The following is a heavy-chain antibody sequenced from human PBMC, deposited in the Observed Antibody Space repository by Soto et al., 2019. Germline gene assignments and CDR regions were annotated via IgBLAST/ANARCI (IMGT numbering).Heavy chain of an antibody. CDR2: IDPSDSYT. J-gene: IGHJ4*02. Sequence: EVQLVQSEAEVKKPGESLRISCKGSGYSFTGYWISWVRQMPGKGLEWMGRIDPSDSYTNYSPSFQGHVTISADKSISTAYLHWSSLKASDTAMYYCARQVVGYCSGGSCTPFDYWGQGTLVTVSS. CDR3: ARQVVGYCSGGSCTPFDY. CDR1: GYSFTGYW. V-gene: IGHV5-10-1*01. D-gene: IGHD2-15*01.